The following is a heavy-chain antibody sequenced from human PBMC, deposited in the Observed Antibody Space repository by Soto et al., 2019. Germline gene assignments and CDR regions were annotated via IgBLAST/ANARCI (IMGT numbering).Heavy chain of an antibody. CDR1: GGSISSGGYY. CDR3: ARSSGWSDYYYYGMDV. Sequence: PSETLSLTCTVSGGSISSGGYYWSWIRQHPGKGLEWIGYIYYSGSTYYNPSLKSRVTISVDTSKNQFSLKLSSVTAADTAVYYCARSSGWSDYYYYGMDVWAKGPRSPSP. D-gene: IGHD6-19*01. V-gene: IGHV4-31*03. CDR2: IYYSGST. J-gene: IGHJ6*02.